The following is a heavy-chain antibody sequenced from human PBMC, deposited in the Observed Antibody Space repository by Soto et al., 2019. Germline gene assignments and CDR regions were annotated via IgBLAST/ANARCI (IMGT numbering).Heavy chain of an antibody. CDR2: ISTYTGNT. V-gene: IGHV1-18*01. J-gene: IGHJ6*02. CDR3: ARGYYYGSGRPTPGGMDV. CDR1: GYTFTNYD. D-gene: IGHD3-10*01. Sequence: ASVKVSCKASGYTFTNYDINWVRQAPGQGLEWMGRISTYTGNTNYAQKLQGRVTMTTDTSTSTSYMELRSLRSDDTAVYYCARGYYYGSGRPTPGGMDVWGQGTTVTVSS.